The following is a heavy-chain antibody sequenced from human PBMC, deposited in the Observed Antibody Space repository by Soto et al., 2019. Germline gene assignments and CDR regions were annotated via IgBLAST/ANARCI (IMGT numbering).Heavy chain of an antibody. CDR1: SGSISSNKW. J-gene: IGHJ5*02. V-gene: IGHV4-4*02. Sequence: QVQLQESGPGLVKPAGTLSLTCAVSSGSISSNKWWSWVRQPPGKGLEWIGEIYHSGTTNYNPSLKSRVTTSVDKSKNQCSLKLSSVTAADTGGYYGENSGDYVWFDPWGKGTLVTVFS. CDR3: ENSGDYVWFDP. CDR2: IYHSGTT. D-gene: IGHD4-17*01.